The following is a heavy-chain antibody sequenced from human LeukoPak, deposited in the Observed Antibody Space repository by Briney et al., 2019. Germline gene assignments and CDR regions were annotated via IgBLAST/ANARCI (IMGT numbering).Heavy chain of an antibody. V-gene: IGHV4-30-4*01. CDR1: GGSISSGDYY. D-gene: IGHD3-10*01. CDR2: IYYSGST. J-gene: IGHJ5*02. CDR3: ARAPMVRGVITYNWFDP. Sequence: SETLSLTCTVSGGSISSGDYYWSWIRQPPGKGLEWIGYIYYSGSTYYNPSLKSRVTISVDTSKHQFPLKLSSVTAADTAVYYCARAPMVRGVITYNWFDPWGQGTLVTVSS.